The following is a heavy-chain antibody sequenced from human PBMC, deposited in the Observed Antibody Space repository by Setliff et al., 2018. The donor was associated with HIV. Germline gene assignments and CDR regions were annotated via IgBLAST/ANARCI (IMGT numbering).Heavy chain of an antibody. V-gene: IGHV4-39*07. CDR2: IYQSGST. J-gene: IGHJ4*02. D-gene: IGHD5-18*01. Sequence: PSETLSLTCTVSGGSISSSTYYWGWIRQPPGKGLEWIASIYQSGSTYYNPSLKSRVIISIDTSKNQFSLKLSSVNAADTAVYYCAILRGYSYGYFFDYWGQGMLVTVS. CDR1: GGSISSSTYY. CDR3: AILRGYSYGYFFDY.